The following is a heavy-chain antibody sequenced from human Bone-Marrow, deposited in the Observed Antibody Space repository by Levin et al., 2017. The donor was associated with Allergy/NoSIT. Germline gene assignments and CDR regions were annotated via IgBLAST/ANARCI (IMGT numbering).Heavy chain of an antibody. D-gene: IGHD3-16*02. CDR1: GYSFTSYG. V-gene: IGHV1-18*04. J-gene: IGHJ3*02. Sequence: GASVKVSCKASGYSFTSYGISWVRQAPGQGLEWLGWIGAYSGNTNYAQKFQGRLTMTTDTSTNTAYMELRSLRSDDTAVYYCARRSYTRGSYRPSDAFDIWGQGTMVTVSS. CDR3: ARRSYTRGSYRPSDAFDI. CDR2: IGAYSGNT.